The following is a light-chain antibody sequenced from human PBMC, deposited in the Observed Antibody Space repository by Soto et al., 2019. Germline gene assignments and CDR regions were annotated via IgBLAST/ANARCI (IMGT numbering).Light chain of an antibody. CDR3: QQSAT. CDR1: QSVSSY. J-gene: IGKJ4*01. Sequence: EIVLTQSPATLSLSPGERATLSCRASQSVSSYLAWYQQKPDQAPRLLIYDASNRATGIPARFSCSGSGTNFTFSISSLEREDFAVYCCQQSATFGGGTKVEIK. V-gene: IGKV3-11*01. CDR2: DAS.